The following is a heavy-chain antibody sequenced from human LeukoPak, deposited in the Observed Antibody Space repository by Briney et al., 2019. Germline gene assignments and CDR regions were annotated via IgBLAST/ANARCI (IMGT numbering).Heavy chain of an antibody. D-gene: IGHD6-13*01. J-gene: IGHJ4*02. V-gene: IGHV3-23*01. CDR3: AKEGSSWPHFDY. Sequence: PSETLSLTCTVSGGSISSYYWSWVRQAPGKGLEWVSAISGSGGSTYYADSVKGRFTISRDNSENTLYLQMNSLRAEDTAVYYCAKEGSSWPHFDYWGQGTLVTVSS. CDR1: GGSISSYY. CDR2: ISGSGGST.